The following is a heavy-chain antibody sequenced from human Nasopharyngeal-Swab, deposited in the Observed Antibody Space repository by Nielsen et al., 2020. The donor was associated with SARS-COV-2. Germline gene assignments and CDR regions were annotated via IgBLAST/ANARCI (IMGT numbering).Heavy chain of an antibody. CDR3: ARVRRDEDTAMARYYYYYHMDV. CDR2: IDWDDET. J-gene: IGHJ6*03. V-gene: IGHV2-70*11. Sequence: WIRQPPGKALEWLARIDWDDETYYSTSLKTRFTISKGTSKNQVVLRMTNMDPADTATYYCARVRRDEDTAMARYYYYYHMDVWGLGTTVTVSS. D-gene: IGHD5-18*01.